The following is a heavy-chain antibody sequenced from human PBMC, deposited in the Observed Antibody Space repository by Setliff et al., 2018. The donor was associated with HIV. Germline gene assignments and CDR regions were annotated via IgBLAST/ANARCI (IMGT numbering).Heavy chain of an antibody. CDR1: GGTFSSYA. V-gene: IGHV1-18*01. D-gene: IGHD3-10*01. CDR3: ARDYYGSGSYFILDY. J-gene: IGHJ4*02. CDR2: ISAYNGNT. Sequence: ASVKVSCKASGGTFSSYAISWVRQAPGQGLEWMGGISAYNGNTNYAQKLQGRVTMTTDTSTSTAYMELRSLRSDDTAAYYCARDYYGSGSYFILDYWGPGTLVTVSS.